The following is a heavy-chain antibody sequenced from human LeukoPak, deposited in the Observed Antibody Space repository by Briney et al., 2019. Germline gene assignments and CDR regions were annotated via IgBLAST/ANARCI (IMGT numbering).Heavy chain of an antibody. V-gene: IGHV1-18*01. CDR3: ARVVGFGELVYFDY. CDR2: ISAYNGNT. J-gene: IGHJ4*02. D-gene: IGHD3-10*01. CDR1: DYTFTSYG. Sequence: ASVKVSCKASDYTFTSYGISWVRQAPGQGLEWMGWISAYNGNTNYAQKLQGRVTMTTDTSTSTAYMELRSLRSDDTAVYYCARVVGFGELVYFDYWGQGTLVTVSS.